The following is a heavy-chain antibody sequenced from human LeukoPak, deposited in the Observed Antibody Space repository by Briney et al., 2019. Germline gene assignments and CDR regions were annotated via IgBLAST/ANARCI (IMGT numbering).Heavy chain of an antibody. D-gene: IGHD3-10*01. V-gene: IGHV3-7*04. CDR3: ARRHHFGFLDS. J-gene: IGHJ4*02. Sequence: GGSLRLSCAASGVIFPSYWMTWVRQAPGKGLEWVANIKQDGSEKYYVDSVKGRFTISRDNDNNSVYLQMNSLRAEDTAVYYCARRHHFGFLDSWGQGTPVTVSS. CDR2: IKQDGSEK. CDR1: GVIFPSYW.